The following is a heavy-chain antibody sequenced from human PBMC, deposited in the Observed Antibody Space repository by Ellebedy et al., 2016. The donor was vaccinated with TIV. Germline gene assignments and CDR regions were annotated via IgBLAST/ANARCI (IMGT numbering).Heavy chain of an antibody. D-gene: IGHD3-10*01. V-gene: IGHV4-39*07. J-gene: IGHJ4*02. CDR3: VGAPSGSASYFLSPFDY. CDR2: IYYSGST. Sequence: SETLSLXXTVSGVSLSSQNYWGWVRQTPEKGLVWIATIYYSGSTYSNPSLQSRVTISQDTSKNQFSLKLTSVTAADTALYYCVGAPSGSASYFLSPFDYWGQGILITVSS. CDR1: GVSLSSQNY.